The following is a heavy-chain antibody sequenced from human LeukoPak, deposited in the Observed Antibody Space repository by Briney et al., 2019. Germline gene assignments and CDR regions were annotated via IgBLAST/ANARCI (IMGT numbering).Heavy chain of an antibody. D-gene: IGHD5-12*01. CDR3: ARDLGYSGYDSGEFDY. CDR2: ISTTSSYI. V-gene: IGHV3-21*01. CDR1: GFTFSSYR. Sequence: GGSLRLSCAASGFTFSSYRVNWVRQAPGKGLEWVSGISTTSSYIYYGDSVKGRFTISRDNAKNSLYLQMSSLRAEDTAVYYCARDLGYSGYDSGEFDYWGQGTLVIVSS. J-gene: IGHJ4*02.